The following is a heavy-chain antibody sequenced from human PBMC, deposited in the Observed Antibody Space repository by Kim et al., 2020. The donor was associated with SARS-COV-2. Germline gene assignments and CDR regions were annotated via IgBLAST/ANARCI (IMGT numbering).Heavy chain of an antibody. CDR3: AREEFPSQNWFDP. CDR1: GYTFTSYD. CDR2: MNPNSGNT. Sequence: ASVKVSCKASGYTFTSYDINWVRQATGQGLEWMGWMNPNSGNTGYAQKFQGRVTMTRNTSISTAYMELSSLRSEDTAVYYCAREEFPSQNWFDPWGQGTLVTVSS. J-gene: IGHJ5*02. V-gene: IGHV1-8*01. D-gene: IGHD3-10*01.